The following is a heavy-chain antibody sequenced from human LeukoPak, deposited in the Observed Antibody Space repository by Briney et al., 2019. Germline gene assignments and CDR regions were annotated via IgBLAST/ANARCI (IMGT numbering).Heavy chain of an antibody. V-gene: IGHV4-39*01. D-gene: IGHD3-22*01. Sequence: PSETLSLTCTVSGGSISSSDYYWGWIRQPPGKGLEWIGNIYYDGRTYYNPSLKSRVTISVYTSNNQFSLKLSSVTAADTAVYYCARQDGSGYYPSFGYWGQGSLVTVSS. CDR1: GGSISSSDYY. J-gene: IGHJ4*02. CDR3: ARQDGSGYYPSFGY. CDR2: IYYDGRT.